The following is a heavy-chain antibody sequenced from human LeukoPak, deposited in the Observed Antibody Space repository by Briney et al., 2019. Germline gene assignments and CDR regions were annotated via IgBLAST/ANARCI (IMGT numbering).Heavy chain of an antibody. CDR1: GGTFSSYA. CDR3: ARDRIQLWLSGENLPLDY. D-gene: IGHD5-18*01. J-gene: IGHJ4*02. V-gene: IGHV1-18*01. CDR2: ISAYNGNT. Sequence: ASVKVSCKASGGTFSSYAISWVRQAPGQGLEWMGWISAYNGNTNYAQKLQGRVTMTTDTSTSTAYMELRSLRSDDTAVYYCARDRIQLWLSGENLPLDYWGQGTLVTVSS.